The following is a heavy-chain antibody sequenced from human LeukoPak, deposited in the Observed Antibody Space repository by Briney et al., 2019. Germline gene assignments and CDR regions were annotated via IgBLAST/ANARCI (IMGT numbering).Heavy chain of an antibody. D-gene: IGHD5-24*01. V-gene: IGHV3-11*01. J-gene: IGHJ3*02. CDR2: IDSSGTI. CDR3: GRLERWPNAFDI. Sequence: GGSLRLSCAASGFTFSDYYMNWIRQAPGKGLEWVSYIDSSGTIYYADSVKGRFTISRDNAKNSLYLQMSRLRAEDSAVYYCGRLERWPNAFDIWGQGTMVTVSS. CDR1: GFTFSDYY.